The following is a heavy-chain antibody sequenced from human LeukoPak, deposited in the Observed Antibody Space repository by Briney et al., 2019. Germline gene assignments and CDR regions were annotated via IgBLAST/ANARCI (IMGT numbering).Heavy chain of an antibody. J-gene: IGHJ4*02. V-gene: IGHV3-74*01. CDR3: ARPRIAAAGSADY. D-gene: IGHD6-13*01. CDR2: INSDGSST. Sequence: GRSLRLSCAASGFTFSSYAMHWVRQAPGKGLEWVSRINSDGSSTSYADSVKGRFTISRDNAKNTLYLQMNSLRAEDTAVYYCARPRIAAAGSADYWGQGTLVTVSS. CDR1: GFTFSSYA.